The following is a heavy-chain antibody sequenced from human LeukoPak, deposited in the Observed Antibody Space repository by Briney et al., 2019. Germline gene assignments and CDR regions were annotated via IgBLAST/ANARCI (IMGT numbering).Heavy chain of an antibody. CDR2: IYYSGST. D-gene: IGHD3-10*01. J-gene: IGHJ6*03. Sequence: PSETLSLTCTVSGGSISSYYWSWIRQPPGKGLEWIGYIYYSGSTNYNPSLKSRVTISVDTSKNQFSLKLCSVTAADTAVYYCARESGLPYYYYMDVWRKGTTVTVSS. CDR3: ARESGLPYYYYMDV. V-gene: IGHV4-59*01. CDR1: GGSISSYY.